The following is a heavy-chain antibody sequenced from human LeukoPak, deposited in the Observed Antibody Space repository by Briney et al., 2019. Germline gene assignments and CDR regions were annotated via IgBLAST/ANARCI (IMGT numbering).Heavy chain of an antibody. CDR3: ARRNYYDSSGYDY. Sequence: SETLSLTCTVSGGSISSSSYYWGWIRQPPGKGLEWIGSIYYSGSTYYNPSLKSRVTISVDTSKNPFSLKLSSVTAADTAVYYCARRNYYDSSGYDYWGQGTLVTVSS. D-gene: IGHD3-22*01. J-gene: IGHJ4*02. V-gene: IGHV4-39*01. CDR2: IYYSGST. CDR1: GGSISSSSYY.